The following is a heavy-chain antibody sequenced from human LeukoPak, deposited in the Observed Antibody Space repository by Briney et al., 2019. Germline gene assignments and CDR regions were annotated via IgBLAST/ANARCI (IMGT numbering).Heavy chain of an antibody. CDR1: GFTLSSYN. J-gene: IGHJ4*02. V-gene: IGHV3-48*01. CDR3: ARDGSGEFDY. CDR2: ISGSSTI. Sequence: GGSLRLSCAASGFTLSSYNMNWVGQAPGKGLEWVSHISGSSTIYHADSVKGRFTISRDNAKNSLYLHMNGLRAEDTAVYFCARDGSGEFDYWGQGTLVTVSS. D-gene: IGHD1-1*01.